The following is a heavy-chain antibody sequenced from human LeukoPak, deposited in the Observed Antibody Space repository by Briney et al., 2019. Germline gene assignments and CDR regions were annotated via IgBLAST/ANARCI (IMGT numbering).Heavy chain of an antibody. CDR2: IYSGGST. CDR1: GFTFSSYE. J-gene: IGHJ4*02. D-gene: IGHD3-10*01. CDR3: ARDISYGSGSYYSGGLDY. Sequence: GGSLRLSCAASGFTFSSYEMNWVRQAPGKGLEWVSVIYSGGSTYYADSVKGRFTISRDNSKNTLYLQMNSLRAEDTAVYYCARDISYGSGSYYSGGLDYWGQGTLVTVSS. V-gene: IGHV3-53*01.